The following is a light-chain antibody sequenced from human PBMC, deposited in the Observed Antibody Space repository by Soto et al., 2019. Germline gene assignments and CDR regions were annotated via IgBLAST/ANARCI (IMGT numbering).Light chain of an antibody. CDR1: QSLSNNY. V-gene: IGKV3-20*01. J-gene: IGKJ5*01. CDR3: QQYGSSPPIT. CDR2: GAS. Sequence: EIVLTQSPGTLSLSPGETATLSCRASQSLSNNYLAWYQQKPGQAPRLFIYGASNRAAGIPDRFSGSGSGTDFALTISRLEPEDFAVYYCQQYGSSPPITFGQGTRLEI.